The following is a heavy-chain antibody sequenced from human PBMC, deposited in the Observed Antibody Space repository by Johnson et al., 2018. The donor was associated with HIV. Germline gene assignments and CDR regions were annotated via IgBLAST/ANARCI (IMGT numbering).Heavy chain of an antibody. D-gene: IGHD3-10*01. CDR3: GRGVLWFGELLEAFDI. J-gene: IGHJ3*02. CDR2: LYSGGNT. V-gene: IGHV3-30*14. CDR1: GFTFSSFP. Sequence: QVQLVESGGGVVQPGRSLRLSCAASGFTFSSFPIHWVRQAPGKGLEWVSVLYSGGNTYYADSVRGRFTISSDNSKNTLYLQMTSLRAADTAVYYFGRGVLWFGELLEAFDIWGQGTMVTVSS.